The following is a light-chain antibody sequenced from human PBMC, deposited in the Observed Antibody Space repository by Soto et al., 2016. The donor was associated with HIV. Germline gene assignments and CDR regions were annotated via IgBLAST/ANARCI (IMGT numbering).Light chain of an antibody. CDR1: QSISSY. J-gene: IGKJ1*01. V-gene: IGKV1-39*01. CDR2: AAS. CDR3: QQSYSTPPWT. Sequence: DIQMTQSPSSLSASVGDRVTTTCRASQSISSYLNWYQQKPGKAPKLLIYAASSLQSGVPSRFSGSGSGTDFTLTISSLQPEDFATYYCQQSYSTPPWTFGQGQGGNQT.